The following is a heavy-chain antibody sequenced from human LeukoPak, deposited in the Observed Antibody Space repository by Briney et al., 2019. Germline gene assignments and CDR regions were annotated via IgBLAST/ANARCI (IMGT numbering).Heavy chain of an antibody. V-gene: IGHV2-5*02. Sequence: GSGPTLVNPTQSLTLTCTFSGFSLSTSGVGVGWIRQPPGKALEWLALIYWDDDSRYSPSLKSRLTITKDTSKSQVVLTMTNMDPVDTATYYCAHIRDSSGYYYDYFDYWGQGTLVTVSS. CDR1: GFSLSTSGVG. D-gene: IGHD3-22*01. J-gene: IGHJ4*02. CDR2: IYWDDDS. CDR3: AHIRDSSGYYYDYFDY.